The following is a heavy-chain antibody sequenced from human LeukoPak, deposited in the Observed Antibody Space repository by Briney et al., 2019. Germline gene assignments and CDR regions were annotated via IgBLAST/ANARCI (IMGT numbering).Heavy chain of an antibody. V-gene: IGHV3-53*01. CDR1: GFTVSSNY. CDR2: IYSGGST. CDR3: ARDQPDYGGTGIDY. D-gene: IGHD4-23*01. J-gene: IGHJ4*02. Sequence: GGSLRLSRAASGFTVSSNYMSWVRQAPGKGLEWVSVIYSGGSTYYADSVKGRFTISRDNSKNTLYLQMNSLRAEDTAVYYCARDQPDYGGTGIDYWGQGTLVTVSS.